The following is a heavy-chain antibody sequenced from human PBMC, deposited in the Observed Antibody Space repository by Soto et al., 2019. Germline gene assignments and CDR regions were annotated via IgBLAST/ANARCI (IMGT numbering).Heavy chain of an antibody. D-gene: IGHD6-13*01. CDR1: GGTFNVYT. CDR3: ALGSWSGETFDI. CDR2: IIPMLAIT. Sequence: QVQLVQSGAEVKKPGSSVKVSCKASGGTFNVYTIIWVRQAPGQGLEWMGRIIPMLAITNYAQRFQGRVTLTADTSPTTAYMELSSLTSEATAVYYCALGSWSGETFDIWGQGTLVTVSS. J-gene: IGHJ3*02. V-gene: IGHV1-69*02.